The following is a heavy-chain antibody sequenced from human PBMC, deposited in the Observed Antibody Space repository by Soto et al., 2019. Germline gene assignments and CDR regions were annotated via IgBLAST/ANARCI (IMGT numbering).Heavy chain of an antibody. V-gene: IGHV1-69*01. D-gene: IGHD5-12*01. CDR3: ARGVVSGFEHWYFDL. CDR1: GVSFTDHG. J-gene: IGHJ2*01. Sequence: QVQLVQSGAEVKKPGSSLKVSCRASGVSFTDHGISWLRPAPGQGLEWIGGCTPKFGTANYAPKFQGRVSITADEAKTTASVTLSSIRREDTGVYFCARGVVSGFEHWYFDLWGRGTLITVSS. CDR2: CTPKFGTA.